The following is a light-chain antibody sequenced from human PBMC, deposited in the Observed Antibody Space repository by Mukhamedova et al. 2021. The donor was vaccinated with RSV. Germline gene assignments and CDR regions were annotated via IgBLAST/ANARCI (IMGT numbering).Light chain of an antibody. CDR3: SSYAGSNTVV. CDR2: EVS. J-gene: IGLJ2*01. V-gene: IGLV2-8*01. Sequence: GTSSDVGGYNYVSWYQQHPGKAPKLMIYEVSKRPSGVPDRFSGSKSGNTASLTVSGLQAEDEADYYCSSYAGSNTVVFGVGTKLT. CDR1: SSDVGGYNY.